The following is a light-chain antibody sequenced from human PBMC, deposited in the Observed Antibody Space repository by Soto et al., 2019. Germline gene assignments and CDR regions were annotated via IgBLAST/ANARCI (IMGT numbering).Light chain of an antibody. J-gene: IGKJ4*01. CDR1: QSVGRNY. Sequence: EIVLTQSPGTLSLSPGESATLSCRASQSVGRNYLAWFQHKPDQAPRLLIYDASNRATGVPDRFSGSGSGTDFTLSVTRXEPEDFAVYYCHQYAVSPLTFGGGTKVDIK. CDR2: DAS. V-gene: IGKV3-20*01. CDR3: HQYAVSPLT.